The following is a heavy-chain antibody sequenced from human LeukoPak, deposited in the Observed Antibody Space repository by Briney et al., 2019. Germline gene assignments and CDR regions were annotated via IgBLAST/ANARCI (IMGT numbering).Heavy chain of an antibody. J-gene: IGHJ5*02. CDR1: GDTFSSYA. D-gene: IGHD3-9*01. CDR3: AREGHDILSDYPNWFDP. Sequence: GASVKVSCKASGDTFSSYAISWVRQAPGQGLEWMGGIIPIFGKANYAQKFQGRVTMTADESTSTAYMELSRLRSEDTAVYYCAREGHDILSDYPNWFDPWGQGTLVTVS. V-gene: IGHV1-69*01. CDR2: IIPIFGKA.